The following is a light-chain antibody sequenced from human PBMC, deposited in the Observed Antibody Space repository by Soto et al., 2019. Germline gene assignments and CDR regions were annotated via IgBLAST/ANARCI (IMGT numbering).Light chain of an antibody. V-gene: IGKV3-20*01. CDR3: HHFGSLPET. J-gene: IGKJ1*01. CDR2: GAS. CDR1: QSVGSNY. Sequence: EIVLTQSPGTLSLSPGERATLSCRASQSVGSNYLAWYQQKPGQAPRILIFGASGRATGIPDRFSGSGSGTDFTLTISRLEPEDFAVYYCHHFGSLPETFGQGTNVE.